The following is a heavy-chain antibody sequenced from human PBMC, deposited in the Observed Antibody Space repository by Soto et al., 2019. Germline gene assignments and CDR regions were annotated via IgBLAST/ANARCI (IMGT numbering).Heavy chain of an antibody. Sequence: QVQLVESGGGVVQPGTSLRLSCAASGFTFSAYAMHWVRQAPGKGLEWVAVIWYDGDPKYYADSVRGRFTISRDTSQDTLYPQMSSLRAEATAVYYCARWQFKRNDLWSRYYFFDDYWGQGTRVTVSS. D-gene: IGHD3-3*01. J-gene: IGHJ4*02. CDR2: IWYDGDPK. CDR3: ARWQFKRNDLWSRYYFFDDY. CDR1: GFTFSAYA. V-gene: IGHV3-33*01.